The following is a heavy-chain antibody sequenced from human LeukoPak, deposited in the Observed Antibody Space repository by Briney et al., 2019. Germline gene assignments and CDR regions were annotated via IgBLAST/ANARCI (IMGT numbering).Heavy chain of an antibody. D-gene: IGHD6-13*01. J-gene: IGHJ4*02. CDR1: GFTFSTYD. CDR2: IGTTGDT. V-gene: IGHV3-13*04. Sequence: PGGSLRLSCAASGFTFSTYDMHWVRQATGKSLEWVSVIGTTGDTYYTGSVKGRFTISRENAKNSLYLQMNSLRAGDTAVYYCARAVTATGDFDYWGQGTLVTVSS. CDR3: ARAVTATGDFDY.